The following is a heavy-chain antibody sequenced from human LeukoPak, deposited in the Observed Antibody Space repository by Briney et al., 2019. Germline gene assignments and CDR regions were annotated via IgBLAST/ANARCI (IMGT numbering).Heavy chain of an antibody. D-gene: IGHD3-22*01. CDR1: GDSISSYQ. CDR2: IYYSGST. J-gene: IGHJ6*03. CDR3: ARDNYDSSGYYYSVKNYYYMDV. Sequence: SETLSLTCTVSGDSISSYQWSWIRQSPGKGLEWIGNIYYSGSTNYNPSLKSRVTISVDTSKNQFSLKLSSVTAADTAVYYCARDNYDSSGYYYSVKNYYYMDVWGKGTTVTVSS. V-gene: IGHV4-59*01.